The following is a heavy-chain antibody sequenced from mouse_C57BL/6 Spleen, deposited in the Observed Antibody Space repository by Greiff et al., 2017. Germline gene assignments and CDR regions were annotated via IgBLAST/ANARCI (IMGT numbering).Heavy chain of an antibody. CDR2: IYPSDSET. CDR3: ARRLPYFDY. Sequence: QVQLQQSGAELVRPGSSVKLSCKASGYTFTSYWMDWVQQRPGQGLEWIGNIYPSDSETHYNQKFKDKATLTVDKSSSTAYIQLSSLTSEDSAVYYCARRLPYFDYWGQGTTLTVSS. D-gene: IGHD2-2*01. V-gene: IGHV1-61*01. CDR1: GYTFTSYW. J-gene: IGHJ2*01.